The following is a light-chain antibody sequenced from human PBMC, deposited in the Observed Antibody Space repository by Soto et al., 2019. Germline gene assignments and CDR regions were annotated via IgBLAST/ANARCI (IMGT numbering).Light chain of an antibody. J-gene: IGKJ1*01. CDR2: DAS. Sequence: EIVMTQSPATLSLSPGERATLSCRASQSVGKNLVWYQQKPGQAPRLLIYDASNRATGIPARFSGSGSGTDFTLTISSLEPEDFAVYYCQQRGNRPPWTFGQGTKVEIK. V-gene: IGKV3-11*01. CDR3: QQRGNRPPWT. CDR1: QSVGKN.